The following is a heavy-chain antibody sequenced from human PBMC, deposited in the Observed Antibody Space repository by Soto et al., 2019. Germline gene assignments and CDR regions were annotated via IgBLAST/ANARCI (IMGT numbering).Heavy chain of an antibody. CDR3: ARDVPTVTTGGPDY. CDR1: GYTFTSYG. V-gene: IGHV1-18*01. CDR2: ISAYNGKT. D-gene: IGHD4-17*01. J-gene: IGHJ4*02. Sequence: QVQLVQSGVEVEKPGASVKVSRKASGYTFTSYGVSWVRQAPGQGLEWMGWISAYNGKTNYAQKFQGRVTMTTDTSTSTAYMELRSLRSDDTAVYYCARDVPTVTTGGPDYWGQGTLVTVSS.